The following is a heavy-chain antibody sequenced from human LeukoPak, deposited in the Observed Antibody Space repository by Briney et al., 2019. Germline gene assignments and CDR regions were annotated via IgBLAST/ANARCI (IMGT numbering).Heavy chain of an antibody. D-gene: IGHD6-13*01. CDR3: ARDDSSSWYGLFGFDP. Sequence: PSETLSLTCTVSGDSISTYYWSWIRQPAGKGLEWIGRIYTSGSTNYNPSLKSRATMSVDTSKNQFSLKLSSVTAADTAVYYCARDDSSSWYGLFGFDPWGQGTLVTVSS. J-gene: IGHJ5*02. CDR1: GDSISTYY. V-gene: IGHV4-4*07. CDR2: IYTSGST.